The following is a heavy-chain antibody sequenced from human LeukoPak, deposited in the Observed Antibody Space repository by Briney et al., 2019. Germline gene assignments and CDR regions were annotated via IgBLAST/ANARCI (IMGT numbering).Heavy chain of an antibody. CDR1: GFTFSMYW. J-gene: IGHJ4*02. CDR2: INTDGTST. V-gene: IGHV3-74*01. CDR3: VKDRTREGNRLFEH. D-gene: IGHD1-1*01. Sequence: GGSLRLSCAVSGFTFSMYWMHWVRQAPGKGLVWVSRINTDGTSTNYADSVKGRFTISRDNAKNTLYLQMNSLRDEDTAVYYCVKDRTREGNRLFEHWGQGTLVTVSS.